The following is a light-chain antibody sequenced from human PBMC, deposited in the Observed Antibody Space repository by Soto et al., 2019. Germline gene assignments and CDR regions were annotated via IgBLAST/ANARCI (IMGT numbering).Light chain of an antibody. Sequence: DIQMTQSPSTLSASIGDRVTISCRASQSIGNWLAWYQQKPGKAPNLLIYKASLSQSGVPSRFSGSGFGTEFTLTISSLQPDDFATYYCQQYNSYMYSFGQGTKLEIK. V-gene: IGKV1-5*03. CDR2: KAS. CDR3: QQYNSYMYS. J-gene: IGKJ2*03. CDR1: QSIGNW.